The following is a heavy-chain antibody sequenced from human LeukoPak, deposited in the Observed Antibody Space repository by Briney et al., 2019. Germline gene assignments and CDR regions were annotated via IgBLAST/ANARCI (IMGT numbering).Heavy chain of an antibody. V-gene: IGHV3-20*04. Sequence: GGSLRLSCVACIVIFDDYGMSWLRQPPGKGLEWFSGINWNGGSTGYADSVKGRFTISRDNAKNSLYLQMNSLETGGTAVYYYARDAHEGGGTYLDYWGQGTLVTVSS. D-gene: IGHD1-26*01. CDR1: IVIFDDYG. J-gene: IGHJ4*02. CDR3: ARDAHEGGGTYLDY. CDR2: INWNGGST.